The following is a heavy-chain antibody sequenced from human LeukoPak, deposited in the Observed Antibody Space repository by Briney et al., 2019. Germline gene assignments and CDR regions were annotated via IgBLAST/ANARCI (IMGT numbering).Heavy chain of an antibody. CDR2: ISYDGSNK. J-gene: IGHJ4*02. CDR3: ARDSTTGTFDY. D-gene: IGHD1-1*01. V-gene: IGHV3-30*03. CDR1: GFTFSSYG. Sequence: GGSLRLSCAASGFTFSSYGMHWVRQAPGKGLEWVAVISYDGSNKYYADSVKGRFTISRDNSKNTLYLQMNSLRAEDTAVYYCARDSTTGTFDYWGQGTLVTVSS.